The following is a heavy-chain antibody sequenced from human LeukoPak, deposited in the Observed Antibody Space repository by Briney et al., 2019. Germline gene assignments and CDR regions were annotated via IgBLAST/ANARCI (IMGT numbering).Heavy chain of an antibody. CDR2: IKQDGRVE. D-gene: IGHD2-15*01. V-gene: IGHV3-7*04. J-gene: IGHJ4*02. CDR1: GFTFSSSR. Sequence: GGSLRLSCAAPGFTFSSSRMSWVRQAPGKGLEWVANIKQDGRVEYYVDSVKGRFTISRDNAKNSLYLQMNSLRAEDTAVYYCARAFGGFTRHTTAYFDYWGQGTLVSVSS. CDR3: ARAFGGFTRHTTAYFDY.